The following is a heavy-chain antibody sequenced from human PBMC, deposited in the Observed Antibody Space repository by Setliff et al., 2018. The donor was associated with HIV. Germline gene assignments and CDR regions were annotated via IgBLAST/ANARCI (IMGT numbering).Heavy chain of an antibody. CDR2: ISRASTSI. CDR1: GLSFDTYT. J-gene: IGHJ4*02. Sequence: PGGSLRLSCAASGLSFDTYTMAWVRQAPGKGLEWVSSISRASTSIFYADSVKGRFTMSRDSAENSLYLQMNSLRVEDMAVYYCVKGGVYSSRWFGDYFDFWGQGTQVTVSS. D-gene: IGHD6-13*01. V-gene: IGHV3-21*04. CDR3: VKGGVYSSRWFGDYFDF.